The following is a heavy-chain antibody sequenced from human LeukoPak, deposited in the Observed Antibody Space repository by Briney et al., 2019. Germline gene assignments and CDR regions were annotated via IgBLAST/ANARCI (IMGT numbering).Heavy chain of an antibody. Sequence: RGESLKISCKGSGYSFTSCWISWVRQMAGKGLEWMGRIDPSDSYTNYSPSFQGHVTISADKSISTAYLQWSSLKASDTAMYYCARQVNVGIRPDFFDYWGQGTLVTVSS. CDR3: ARQVNVGIRPDFFDY. CDR1: GYSFTSCW. CDR2: IDPSDSYT. V-gene: IGHV5-10-1*01. D-gene: IGHD1-1*01. J-gene: IGHJ4*02.